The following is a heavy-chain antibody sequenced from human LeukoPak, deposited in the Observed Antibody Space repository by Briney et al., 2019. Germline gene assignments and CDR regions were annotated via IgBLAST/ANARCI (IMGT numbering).Heavy chain of an antibody. CDR1: GFTFSSYS. Sequence: GGSLRLSCAASGFTFSSYSMNWVRQAPGKGLEWVSYISSSSSTIYYADSVKGRFTISRDNAKNSLYLQMNSLRAEDTAVYYCARGLTYSGSYCDYWGQGTLVTVSS. CDR3: ARGLTYSGSYCDY. J-gene: IGHJ4*02. CDR2: ISSSSSTI. D-gene: IGHD1-26*01. V-gene: IGHV3-48*01.